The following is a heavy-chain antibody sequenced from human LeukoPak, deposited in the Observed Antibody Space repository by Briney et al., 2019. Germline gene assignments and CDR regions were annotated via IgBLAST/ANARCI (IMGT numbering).Heavy chain of an antibody. CDR2: INPSGGST. V-gene: IGHV1-46*01. CDR3: ARGGRGEGTGTTRVAFDI. D-gene: IGHD1-1*01. Sequence: ASVKVSCKAAGYTFTTYYMHWVRQAPGQGLEWMGTINPSGGSTSYAQKFQGRVTMTRDTSTSTVYMELSSLRSEDTAVYYCARGGRGEGTGTTRVAFDIWSQGTMVTVSS. J-gene: IGHJ3*02. CDR1: GYTFTTYY.